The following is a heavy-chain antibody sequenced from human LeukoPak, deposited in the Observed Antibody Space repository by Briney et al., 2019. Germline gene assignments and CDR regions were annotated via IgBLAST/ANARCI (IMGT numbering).Heavy chain of an antibody. CDR2: IYHSGST. J-gene: IGHJ1*01. CDR3: ARRSGSYRAGAEYFQH. V-gene: IGHV4-38-2*01. Sequence: SETLSLTCAVSGYSISSGYYWGWIRQSPGKGLEWIGSIYHSGSTYYNPALKSRVTISVDTSKNHSSLRLSSVTAADTAVYYCARRSGSYRAGAEYFQHWGRGTLVTVSS. CDR1: GYSISSGYY. D-gene: IGHD1-26*01.